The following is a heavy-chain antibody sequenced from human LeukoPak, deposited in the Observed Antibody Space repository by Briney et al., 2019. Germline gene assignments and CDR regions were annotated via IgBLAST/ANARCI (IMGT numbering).Heavy chain of an antibody. D-gene: IGHD5-24*01. J-gene: IGHJ3*02. CDR1: GGTFSSYA. CDR2: IIPIFGTA. V-gene: IGHV1-69*05. Sequence: SVKVSCKASGGTFSSYAISWVRQAPGQGLEWMGGIIPIFGTANYAQKFQGRVTITTDESTSTAYMELSSLRSEDTAVYYCARDRTRREGYNFGAFDIWGQGTMVTVSS. CDR3: ARDRTRREGYNFGAFDI.